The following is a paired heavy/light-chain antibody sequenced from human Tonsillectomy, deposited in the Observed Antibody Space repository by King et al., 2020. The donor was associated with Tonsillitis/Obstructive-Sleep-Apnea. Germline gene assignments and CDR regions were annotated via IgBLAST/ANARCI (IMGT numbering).Light chain of an antibody. J-gene: IGLJ2*01. V-gene: IGLV6-57*01. CDR3: QSYDNSGIV. Sequence: NFMLTQPHSVSESPGTTVIISCTRSSGSIASHYVQWYQQRPGSAPTTVIYEDDQRPSGVPDRFSGSIDSSSNSASLTISGLKTEDEADYYCQSYDNSGIVFGGGTKLTVL. CDR2: EDD. CDR1: SGSIASHY.
Heavy chain of an antibody. CDR1: GYTFTGYY. V-gene: IGHV1-2*02. CDR2: INPYSGDT. D-gene: IGHD5-18*01. CDR3: ARGIHTAMADFDY. J-gene: IGHJ4*02. Sequence: QVQLVQSGAEVRKPGASVKVSCKASGYTFTGYYLHWVRQAPGQGPEWMGWINPYSGDTNYAQKFQARVSMTRDTSIDTAYMDLTRLTSDDTAVYFCARGIHTAMADFDYWGQGTLVTVSS.